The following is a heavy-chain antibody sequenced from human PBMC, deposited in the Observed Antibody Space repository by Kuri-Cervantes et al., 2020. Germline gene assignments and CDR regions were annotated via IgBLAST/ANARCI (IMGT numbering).Heavy chain of an antibody. CDR1: GGSISSGGYY. V-gene: IGHV4-31*03. CDR3: ARDDAYYDSSGYPHDAFDF. Sequence: LSLSCTVSGGSISSGGYYWSWIRQHPGKGLEWIGYIYYSGSTYYNPSLKSRVTISVDTSKNQFSLKLSSVTAADTAVYYCARDDAYYDSSGYPHDAFDFWGQGTMVTVSS. D-gene: IGHD3-22*01. J-gene: IGHJ3*01. CDR2: IYYSGST.